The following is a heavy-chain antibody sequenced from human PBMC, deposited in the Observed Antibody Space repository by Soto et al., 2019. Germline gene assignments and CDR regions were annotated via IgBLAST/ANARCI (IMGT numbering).Heavy chain of an antibody. CDR2: ISSSSSYT. Sequence: GGSLRLSCAASGFTFSDYYMSWIRQAPGKGLEWVSYISSSSSYTNYADSVKGRFTIPRDNAKNSLYLQMNSLRAEDTAVYYCSRGYYDILTGYYNASYYYGMDVWGQGTTVTVSS. CDR1: GFTFSDYY. V-gene: IGHV3-11*06. CDR3: SRGYYDILTGYYNASYYYGMDV. D-gene: IGHD3-9*01. J-gene: IGHJ6*02.